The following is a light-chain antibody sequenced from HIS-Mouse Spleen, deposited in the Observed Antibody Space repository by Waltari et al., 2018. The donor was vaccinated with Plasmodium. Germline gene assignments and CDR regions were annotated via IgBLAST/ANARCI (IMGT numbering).Light chain of an antibody. CDR1: GLPTQY. CDR2: EDS. CDR3: YSTDSSGNHRV. V-gene: IGLV3-10*01. Sequence: SYELTQPPPVSVSPGQTARITCSGDGLPTQYAYWYQQKSGQAPVLVIYEDSKRPSGIPERFSGSSSGTMATLTISGAQVEDEADYYCYSTDSSGNHRVFGGGTKLTVL. J-gene: IGLJ3*02.